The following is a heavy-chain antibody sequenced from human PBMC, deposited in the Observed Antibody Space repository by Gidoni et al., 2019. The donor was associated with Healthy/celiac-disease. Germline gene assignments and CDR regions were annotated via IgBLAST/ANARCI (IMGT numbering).Heavy chain of an antibody. D-gene: IGHD5-18*01. CDR1: GFPFADYA. J-gene: IGHJ3*02. CDR3: AKARGFTYGIDAFDI. CDR2: IKWNSASA. V-gene: IGHV3-9*01. Sequence: EVQLVEAGGDLVQPGTSLRLSWEVSGFPFADYAMHWVRQGPGKGLEWVSGIKWNSASAGYAESVEGRFTISRDNAKKSLYLQMTSLRPEDTAVYYCAKARGFTYGIDAFDIWGHGTMVTVSS.